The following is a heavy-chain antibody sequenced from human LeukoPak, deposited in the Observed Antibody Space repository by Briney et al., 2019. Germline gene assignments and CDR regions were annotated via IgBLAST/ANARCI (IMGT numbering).Heavy chain of an antibody. V-gene: IGHV3-23*01. CDR1: GFTISSYA. J-gene: IGHJ4*02. CDR2: VSGSGGST. CDR3: AKEDRGGSSGWYAYFDY. Sequence: GGSLRLSCATSGFTISSYAMSWVRQAPGKGLERVSAVSGSGGSTYYADSVKGRFTISRDNSKNTLNLQMNSLRAEDTAVYYCAKEDRGGSSGWYAYFDYWGQGTLVTVSS. D-gene: IGHD6-19*01.